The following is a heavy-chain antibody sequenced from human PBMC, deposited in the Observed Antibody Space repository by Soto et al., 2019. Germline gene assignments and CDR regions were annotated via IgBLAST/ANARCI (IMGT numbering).Heavy chain of an antibody. V-gene: IGHV3-43D*04. Sequence: GGSLRLSCAASGFTFGDYAIHWVRQAPGKGLEWVSLITWDGGRTYYADSVKGRFTISRDNNKNSLYLQMNSLRAEDTALYYCAKDNLRFLLTYAMDVWGQGTTVTVSS. D-gene: IGHD3-3*01. CDR1: GFTFGDYA. J-gene: IGHJ6*02. CDR2: ITWDGGRT. CDR3: AKDNLRFLLTYAMDV.